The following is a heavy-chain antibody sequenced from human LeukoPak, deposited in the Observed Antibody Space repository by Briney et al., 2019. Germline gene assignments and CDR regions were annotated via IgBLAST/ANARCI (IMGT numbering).Heavy chain of an antibody. V-gene: IGHV1-8*01. J-gene: IGHJ6*03. CDR3: AGGMYSSSWFRRYYYYMDV. CDR2: MNPNSGNT. CDR1: GYTFTSYD. D-gene: IGHD6-13*01. Sequence: ASVKVSCKASGYTFTSYDINWVRQATGQGLEWMGWMNPNSGNTGYAQKFQGRVTMTRNTSISTAYMELSSLRSEDTAVYYCAGGMYSSSWFRRYYYYMDVWGKGTTVTVSS.